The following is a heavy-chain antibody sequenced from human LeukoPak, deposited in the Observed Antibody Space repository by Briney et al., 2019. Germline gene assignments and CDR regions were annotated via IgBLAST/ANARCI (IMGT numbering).Heavy chain of an antibody. CDR3: AGGPYYGSGSRPGYFDY. Sequence: GGSLRLSCVASGFSVNNNYMNWGRQAPGKGLEWVSLMDNFGYKYYADSVKGRFTISRDSSGNTLYLQVNSLRAEDTAVYYCAGGPYYGSGSRPGYFDYWGQGTLVTVSS. CDR2: MDNFGYK. D-gene: IGHD3-10*01. CDR1: GFSVNNNY. V-gene: IGHV3-53*01. J-gene: IGHJ4*02.